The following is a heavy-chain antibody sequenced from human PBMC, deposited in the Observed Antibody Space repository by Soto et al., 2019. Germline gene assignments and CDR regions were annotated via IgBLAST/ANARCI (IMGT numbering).Heavy chain of an antibody. CDR2: INPSGGST. CDR3: ARNKYVRALGAALDI. D-gene: IGHD3-16*01. Sequence: GAAVKVSCKASGYAFTSYYIHWVRQAPGQGREWMGIINPSGGSTSYAQKCQGRATMTRDTSTSTVYMELSSLRSEDTAVYYCARNKYVRALGAALDIWGQGTMVTVSS. V-gene: IGHV1-46*01. CDR1: GYAFTSYY. J-gene: IGHJ3*02.